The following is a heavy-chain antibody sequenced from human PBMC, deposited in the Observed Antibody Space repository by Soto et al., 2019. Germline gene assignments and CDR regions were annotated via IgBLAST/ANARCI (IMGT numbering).Heavy chain of an antibody. CDR2: INWDDDK. CDR3: ARIPGYYGSQSYTFFDY. Sequence: SGPTLVNPTQTLTLTCTFSGFSLSTRAMCVSWIRQSPGKALEWLALINWDDDKYYNTSLKTRLTISKDTSKNQVALTMTNMDPVDTATYYCARIPGYYGSQSYTFFDYWGPGTLVTVSS. CDR1: GFSLSTRAMC. V-gene: IGHV2-70*01. D-gene: IGHD3-10*01. J-gene: IGHJ4*02.